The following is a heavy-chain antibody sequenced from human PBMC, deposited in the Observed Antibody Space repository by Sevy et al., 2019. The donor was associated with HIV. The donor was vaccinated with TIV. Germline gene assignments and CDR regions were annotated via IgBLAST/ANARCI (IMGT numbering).Heavy chain of an antibody. J-gene: IGHJ3*01. CDR2: IRNNNEGGIT. D-gene: IGHD3-16*01. CDR3: TTDWGSDYYYVRAFDV. CDR1: GFTFSGAW. V-gene: IGHV3-15*01. Sequence: GGSLRLSCAASGFTFSGAWMNWVRQAPGKGLEWVGRIRNNNEGGITEFAAPVQGSFSISRDDSRNMVYLQMNSLRTEDTAVYYCTTDWGSDYYYVRAFDVWGQGTMVTVSS.